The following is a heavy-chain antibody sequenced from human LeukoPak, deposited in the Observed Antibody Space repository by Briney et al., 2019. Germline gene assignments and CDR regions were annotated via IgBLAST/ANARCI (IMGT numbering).Heavy chain of an antibody. CDR1: GYSFTSYW. CDR3: ARPKFQNYYDSSGYGFDY. D-gene: IGHD3-22*01. J-gene: IGHJ4*02. Sequence: GESLKIFCKGSGYSFTSYWIGWVRQMPGKGLEWMGIIYPGDSDTRYSPSFQGQVTISADKSISTAYLQWSSLKASDTAMYYCARPKFQNYYDSSGYGFDYWGQGTLVTVSS. CDR2: IYPGDSDT. V-gene: IGHV5-51*01.